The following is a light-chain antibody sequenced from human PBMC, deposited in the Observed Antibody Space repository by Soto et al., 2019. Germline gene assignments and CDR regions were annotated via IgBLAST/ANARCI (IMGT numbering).Light chain of an antibody. CDR3: QQYNDWPPWT. Sequence: ETLMTQSPATLSVSPGERATLSCSASQSVSSNLAWYQQKPGQAPRLLIYGASTRATGIPARFSGSGSETEFTLTISSLQSEDFAVYYCQQYNDWPPWTFGQGTKVDIK. J-gene: IGKJ1*01. CDR2: GAS. V-gene: IGKV3-15*01. CDR1: QSVSSN.